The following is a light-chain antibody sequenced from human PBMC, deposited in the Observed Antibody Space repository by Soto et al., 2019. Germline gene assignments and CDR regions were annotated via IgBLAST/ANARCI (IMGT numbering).Light chain of an antibody. V-gene: IGKV3-20*01. J-gene: IGKJ5*01. Sequence: EIVLTQSPGTLSLSPGERATLSCRASQSVSSSYLAWYQQKPGQAPRLLIYGASSRATGIPDRFSGSGSGTDFTLTISRLEPDDFALYYCQQYGSSRITFGQRTRLEIK. CDR2: GAS. CDR1: QSVSSSY. CDR3: QQYGSSRIT.